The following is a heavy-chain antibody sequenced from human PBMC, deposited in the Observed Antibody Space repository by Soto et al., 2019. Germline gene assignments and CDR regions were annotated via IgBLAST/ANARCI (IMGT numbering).Heavy chain of an antibody. CDR3: AKDQASGQGSFDS. Sequence: GGSLRLSCAASGFTFSRYALNWVRQAPGEGLEWVALISYDGSNQYYADSVKGRFTISRDNSKNTLFLQMNSLRADDTAVYYCAKDQASGQGSFDSWGQGTLVTVS. V-gene: IGHV3-30*18. J-gene: IGHJ4*02. CDR2: ISYDGSNQ. CDR1: GFTFSRYA.